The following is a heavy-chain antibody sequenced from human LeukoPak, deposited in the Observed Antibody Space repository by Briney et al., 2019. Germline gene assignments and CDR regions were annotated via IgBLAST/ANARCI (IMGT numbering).Heavy chain of an antibody. CDR2: INPSGGST. CDR3: AKDYYSTGSWFDP. J-gene: IGHJ5*02. Sequence: ASVKVSCKACRYTFTSYYMHWVRQAPGQGLEWMGIINPSGGSTSYAQKFQARVTMTRDTSTTTVYMELSSLRSEDTAVYNCAKDYYSTGSWFDPWGQGTLVTVSS. CDR1: RYTFTSYY. D-gene: IGHD4-11*01. V-gene: IGHV1-46*01.